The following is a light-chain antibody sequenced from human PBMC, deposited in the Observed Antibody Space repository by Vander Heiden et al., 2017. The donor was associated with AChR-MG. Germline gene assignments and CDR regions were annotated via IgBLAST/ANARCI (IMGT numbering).Light chain of an antibody. Sequence: QSVLTQPPSASGTPGQRVSISCSGSSSNIGSNYVYWYQQLPGTAPKLLIYRSNQRPSGVPDRFSGSKSGTSASLAISGLRSEDEADYYCATWDDRLSGWVFGGGTKLTVL. CDR3: ATWDDRLSGWV. V-gene: IGLV1-47*01. CDR1: SSNIGSNY. CDR2: RSN. J-gene: IGLJ3*02.